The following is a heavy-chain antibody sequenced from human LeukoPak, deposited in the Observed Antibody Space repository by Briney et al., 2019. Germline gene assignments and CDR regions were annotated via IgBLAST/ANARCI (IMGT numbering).Heavy chain of an antibody. J-gene: IGHJ3*02. CDR1: GYTFTGYY. Sequence: ASVKVSCKASGYTFTGYYMHWVRQAPGQGLEWMGWINPNSGGTNYAQKFQGRVTMTRDTSISTAYMELRSLRSDDTAVYYCARGPLTPSDAFDIWGQGTMVTVSS. V-gene: IGHV1-2*02. CDR2: INPNSGGT. D-gene: IGHD2-15*01. CDR3: ARGPLTPSDAFDI.